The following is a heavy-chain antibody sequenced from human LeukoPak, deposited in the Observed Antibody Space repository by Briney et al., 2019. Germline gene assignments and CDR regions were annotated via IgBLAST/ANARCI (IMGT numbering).Heavy chain of an antibody. D-gene: IGHD5-24*01. J-gene: IGHJ4*02. CDR3: AKSITRDGYNYGADY. V-gene: IGHV3-73*01. CDR2: VRNAADGYAT. Sequence: GGSLRLSCAASGFTFSGSHMHWVRQAPGKGLEWVGHVRNAADGYATAYGVSVKGRFTISRDDSNNMVYLQMNSLKTEDSAVYYCAKSITRDGYNYGADYWGQGTLVTVSS. CDR1: GFTFSGSH.